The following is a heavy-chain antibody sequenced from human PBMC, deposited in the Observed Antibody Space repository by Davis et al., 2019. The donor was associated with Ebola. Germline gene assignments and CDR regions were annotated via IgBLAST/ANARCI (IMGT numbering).Heavy chain of an antibody. V-gene: IGHV4-34*01. D-gene: IGHD2-2*02. CDR1: GGSFSGYY. CDR2: INHSGST. CDR3: ARDRIRYCSSTSCYTSYYYYGMDV. Sequence: PSETLSLTCAVYGGSFSGYYWSWIRQPPGKGLEWIGEINHSGSTNYNPSLKSRVTISVDTSKNQFSLKLSSVTAADTAVYYCARDRIRYCSSTSCYTSYYYYGMDVWGQGTTVTVSS. J-gene: IGHJ6*02.